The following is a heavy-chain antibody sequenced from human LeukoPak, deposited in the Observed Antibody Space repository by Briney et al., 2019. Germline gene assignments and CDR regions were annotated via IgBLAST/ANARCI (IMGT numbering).Heavy chain of an antibody. J-gene: IGHJ5*02. CDR3: ARLARNPSIAARGSP. Sequence: SETLSLTCTVSGGSTSSSSYYWGWIRQPPGKGLEWIGSIYYSGSTYYNPSLKSRVTISVDTSKNQFSLKLSSVPAADTAVYYCARLARNPSIAARGSPWGQGTLVTVSS. CDR1: GGSTSSSSYY. D-gene: IGHD6-6*01. CDR2: IYYSGST. V-gene: IGHV4-39*01.